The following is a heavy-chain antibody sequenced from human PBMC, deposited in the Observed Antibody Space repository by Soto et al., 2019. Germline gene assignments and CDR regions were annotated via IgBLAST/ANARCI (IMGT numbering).Heavy chain of an antibody. CDR1: GYTFTSYA. D-gene: IGHD3-3*01. J-gene: IGHJ3*02. CDR2: INAGNGNT. V-gene: IGHV1-3*01. CDR3: ARVSRFAALDAFDI. Sequence: ASLKVSCKASGYTFTSYAMHWVRQAPGQRLEWMGWINAGNGNTKYSQKFQGRVTITRDTSASTAYMELSSLRSEDTAVYYCARVSRFAALDAFDIWGQGTMVTVPS.